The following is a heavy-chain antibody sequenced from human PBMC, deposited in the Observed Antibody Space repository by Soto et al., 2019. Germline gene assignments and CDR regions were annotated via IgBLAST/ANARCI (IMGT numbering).Heavy chain of an antibody. D-gene: IGHD1-1*01. V-gene: IGHV3-30-3*01. CDR3: ARGSQLDY. CDR2: ISYDGSNK. CDR1: RSTFSSCA. J-gene: IGHJ4*02. Sequence: RRSWSACRSTFSSCAMHGVRQAPGNGLERVAAISYDGSNKYSAVFVKARFNSSRDNSKTTLYLQMNSLRAEATAVYYCARGSQLDYWPQGTLVTVSS.